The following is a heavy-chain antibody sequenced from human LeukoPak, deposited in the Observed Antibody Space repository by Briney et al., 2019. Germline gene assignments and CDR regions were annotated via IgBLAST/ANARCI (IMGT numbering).Heavy chain of an antibody. CDR2: ISYDGSNK. CDR3: ARDGGVVVIYDAFDI. D-gene: IGHD2-21*01. J-gene: IGHJ3*02. V-gene: IGHV3-30-3*01. CDR1: GFTFSSYA. Sequence: GSLRLSCAASGFTFSSYAMHWARQAPGKGLEWVAVISYDGSNKYYADSVKGRFTISRDNSKNTLYLQMNSLRAEDTAVYYCARDGGVVVIYDAFDIWGQGTMVTVSS.